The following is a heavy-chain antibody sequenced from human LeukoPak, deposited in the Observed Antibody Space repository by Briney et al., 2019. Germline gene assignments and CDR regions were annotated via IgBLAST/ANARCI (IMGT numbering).Heavy chain of an antibody. J-gene: IGHJ4*02. CDR2: MSGSGGDT. CDR3: ANIPSGYGGYERGYYFDY. Sequence: GGSLTLSCAASGFTFSSYAMSWVRQAPGKGLEWVSTMSGSGGDTYYADSVQGRFTISRDNSKNTLYLQMNSLRAEDTALYYCANIPSGYGGYERGYYFDYWGQGTLVTVSS. D-gene: IGHD5-12*01. V-gene: IGHV3-23*01. CDR1: GFTFSSYA.